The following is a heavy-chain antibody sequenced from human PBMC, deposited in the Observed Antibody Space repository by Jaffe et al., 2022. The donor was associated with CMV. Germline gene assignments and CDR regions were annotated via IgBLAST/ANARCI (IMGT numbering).Heavy chain of an antibody. Sequence: QLQLQESGPGLVKPSETLSLTCTVSGGSISSSSYYWGWIRQPPGKGLEWIGSIYYSGSTYYNPSLKSRVTISVDTSKNQFSLKLSSVTAADTAVYYCARHPPDDPVDYWGQGTLVTVSS. J-gene: IGHJ4*02. V-gene: IGHV4-39*01. D-gene: IGHD3-3*01. CDR2: IYYSGST. CDR1: GGSISSSSYY. CDR3: ARHPPDDPVDY.